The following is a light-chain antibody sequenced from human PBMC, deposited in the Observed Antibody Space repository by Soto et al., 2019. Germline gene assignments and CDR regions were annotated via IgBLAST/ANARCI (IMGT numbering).Light chain of an antibody. Sequence: EIVVTQRSALRSVSPGERVTLSCMASQSVISSLAWYQQKLGQAPRLLIYGASTRATGIPARFSGSGSGTEFFLNIFILQSEDSAIYYCPHYNNWLGTFGGG. CDR1: QSVISS. CDR3: PHYNNWLGT. V-gene: IGKV3-15*01. J-gene: IGKJ4*01. CDR2: GAS.